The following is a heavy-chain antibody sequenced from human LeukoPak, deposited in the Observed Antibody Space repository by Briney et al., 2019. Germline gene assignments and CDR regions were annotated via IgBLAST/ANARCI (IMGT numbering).Heavy chain of an antibody. J-gene: IGHJ5*02. CDR1: GFTLSNYS. V-gene: IGHV3-21*01. CDR2: ISSSSSYI. CDR3: ARDDCSSISCYHNWFDP. Sequence: GGSLRLSCAASGFTLSNYSMNWVRQAPGKGLEWVAFISSSSSYIFYADSLKGRFTISRDNAKNSLYLQMNSLRAEDTAVYYCARDDCSSISCYHNWFDPWGQGTLVTVSS. D-gene: IGHD2-2*01.